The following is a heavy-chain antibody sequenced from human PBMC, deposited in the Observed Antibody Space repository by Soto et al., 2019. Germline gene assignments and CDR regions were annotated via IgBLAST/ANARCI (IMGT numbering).Heavy chain of an antibody. J-gene: IGHJ4*02. CDR2: IYHSGST. CDR1: GGSISSGGYS. D-gene: IGHD6-19*01. CDR3: ARGGLLPDY. Sequence: SETLSLTCAVSGGSISSGGYSWSWIRQPPGKGLEWIGYIYHSGSTYYNPSLKSRVTVSVDTSKDQFSLKLSSVTAVDTAVYYCARGGLLPDYWGPGTLVTVSS. V-gene: IGHV4-30-2*01.